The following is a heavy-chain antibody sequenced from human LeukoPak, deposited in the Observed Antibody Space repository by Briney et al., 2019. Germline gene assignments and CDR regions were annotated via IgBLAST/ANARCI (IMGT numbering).Heavy chain of an antibody. CDR1: GFTFSSYE. Sequence: GGSLRLSCAASGFTFSSYEMSWVRQAPGKGLEWVSYISSSGSTIYYADSVKGRFTISRDNAKSSLYLQMNSLRAEDTAVYYCARVSGYCSSTSCYGSAFDIWGQGTMVTVSS. CDR2: ISSSGSTI. D-gene: IGHD2-2*01. CDR3: ARVSGYCSSTSCYGSAFDI. V-gene: IGHV3-48*03. J-gene: IGHJ3*02.